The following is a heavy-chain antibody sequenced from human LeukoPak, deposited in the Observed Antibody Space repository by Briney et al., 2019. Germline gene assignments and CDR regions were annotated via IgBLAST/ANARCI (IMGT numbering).Heavy chain of an antibody. CDR3: AREPGGGYAYYYGMDV. V-gene: IGHV3-21*01. Sequence: GGSLRLSCAASGFTFCSYSMNWVRPAPGKGLEWVSSISSSSSYIYYADSVKGRFTISRDNAKNSLYLQMNSLRAEDTAVYISAREPGGGYAYYYGMDVWGKGTTVTVSS. CDR2: ISSSSSYI. D-gene: IGHD5-12*01. CDR1: GFTFCSYS. J-gene: IGHJ6*04.